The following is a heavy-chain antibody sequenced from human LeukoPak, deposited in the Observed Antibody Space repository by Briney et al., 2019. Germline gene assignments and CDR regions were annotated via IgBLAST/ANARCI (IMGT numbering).Heavy chain of an antibody. CDR2: IHASAIS. CDR1: DDSITSYS. D-gene: IGHD1-14*01. J-gene: IGHJ4*02. Sequence: SETLSLTCSVSDDSITSYSWTWIRQPAGKGLEWIGRIHASAISDYDPSLKSRVTMSVDTSKHQLSLKVTSVSAADTAVYYCARVTPHENTIDCWGQGTLVTVSS. V-gene: IGHV4-4*07. CDR3: ARVTPHENTIDC.